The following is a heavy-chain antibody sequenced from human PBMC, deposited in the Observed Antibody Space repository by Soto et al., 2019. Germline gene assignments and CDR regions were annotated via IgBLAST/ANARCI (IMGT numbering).Heavy chain of an antibody. D-gene: IGHD1-20*01. CDR3: GKTLGVDNSGEGS. V-gene: IGHV3-23*01. J-gene: IGHJ5*02. CDR2: ISRSGAST. Sequence: EVQLLESGGGFVQPGGSLRLSCAASGFTFSSYAMTWVRQAPGKGLEWVSGISRSGASTYYADSVKGRFTISRDNSNNALYLQMKSLRSEDMAVYYCGKTLGVDNSGEGSWGQGTLVTVSS. CDR1: GFTFSSYA.